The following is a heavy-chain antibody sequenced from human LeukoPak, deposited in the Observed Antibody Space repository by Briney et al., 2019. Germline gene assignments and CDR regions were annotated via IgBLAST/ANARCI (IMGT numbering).Heavy chain of an antibody. J-gene: IGHJ2*01. Sequence: PGGSLRLSCAASGFTFSSYWMSWVRQAPGKGLEWVANIKQDGSEKYYVDSVKGRFTISRDNAKNSLYLQMNSLRAEDTAVYYCAASPPQTITSWYFDLWGRGTLVTVSS. CDR1: GFTFSSYW. CDR3: AASPPQTITSWYFDL. CDR2: IKQDGSEK. D-gene: IGHD1-14*01. V-gene: IGHV3-7*01.